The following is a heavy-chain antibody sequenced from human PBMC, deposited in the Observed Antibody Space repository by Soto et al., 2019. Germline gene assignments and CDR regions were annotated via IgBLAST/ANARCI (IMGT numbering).Heavy chain of an antibody. V-gene: IGHV1-3*01. CDR3: ARAVAVAADFDY. CDR1: GYTFTGYA. D-gene: IGHD6-19*01. J-gene: IGHJ4*02. CDR2: INAGNGNT. Sequence: ASVKVSCKASGYTFTGYAMHWVRQAPGQRLEWMGWINAGNGNTKYSQKFQGRVTITRDTSASTAYMELSSLRSEGTAVYYCARAVAVAADFDYWGQGTLVTVSS.